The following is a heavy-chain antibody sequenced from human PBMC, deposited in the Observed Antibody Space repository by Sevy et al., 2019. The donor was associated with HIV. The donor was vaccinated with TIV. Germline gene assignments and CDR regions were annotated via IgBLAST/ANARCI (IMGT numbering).Heavy chain of an antibody. CDR3: VRGATIGFDY. D-gene: IGHD3-16*01. Sequence: GGSLRLSCAASGFTFSSVDFHWVRQAAGEGLEWVSSIGTFRDRYYLASVRGRFTISREDAKNSLYLQMNNLRVDDTAVYFCVRGATIGFDYWGQGALVTVSS. J-gene: IGHJ4*02. CDR2: IGTFRDR. CDR1: GFTFSSVD. V-gene: IGHV3-13*01.